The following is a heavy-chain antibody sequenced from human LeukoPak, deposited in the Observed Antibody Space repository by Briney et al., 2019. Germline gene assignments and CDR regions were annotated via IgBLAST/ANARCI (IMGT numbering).Heavy chain of an antibody. D-gene: IGHD5-18*01. CDR2: NNPNSGGT. CDR3: ARDADTAMAYGMDV. Sequence: ASVKVSCKASGYTFTGYYMHWVRQAPGQGLEWMGWNNPNSGGTNYAQKFQGRVTMTRDTSISTAYMELSRLRSDDTAVYYCARDADTAMAYGMDVWGQGTTVTVSS. V-gene: IGHV1-2*02. CDR1: GYTFTGYY. J-gene: IGHJ6*02.